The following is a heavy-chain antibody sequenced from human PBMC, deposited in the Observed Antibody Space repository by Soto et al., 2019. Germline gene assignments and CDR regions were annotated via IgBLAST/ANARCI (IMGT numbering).Heavy chain of an antibody. V-gene: IGHV1-69*13. D-gene: IGHD6-19*01. CDR2: IIPIFGTA. CDR1: GYTFTSYY. CDR3: ARGYSSGWYYFDY. Sequence: SVKVSCKASGYTFTSYYMHWVRQAPGQGLEWMGGIIPIFGTANYAQKFQGRVTITADESTSTAYMELSSLRSEDTAVYYCARGYSSGWYYFDYWGQGTLVTVSS. J-gene: IGHJ4*02.